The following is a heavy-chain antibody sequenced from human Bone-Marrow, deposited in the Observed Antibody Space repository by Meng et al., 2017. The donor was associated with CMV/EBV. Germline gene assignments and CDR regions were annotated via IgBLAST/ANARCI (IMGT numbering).Heavy chain of an antibody. CDR2: INPSGGST. V-gene: IGHV1-46*01. D-gene: IGHD3-3*01. Sequence: ASVKVSCKASGYTFTSYYMHWVRQAPGQGLEWMGIINPSGGSTSYAQKFQGRVTMIRETSTSTVYMELSSLRSEDTAVYYGARASDFWSGSKDWCDPWGQGTLVTVSS. J-gene: IGHJ5*02. CDR3: ARASDFWSGSKDWCDP. CDR1: GYTFTSYY.